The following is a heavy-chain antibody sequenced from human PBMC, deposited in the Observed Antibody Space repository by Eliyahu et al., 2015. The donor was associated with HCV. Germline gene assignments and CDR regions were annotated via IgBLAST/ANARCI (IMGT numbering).Heavy chain of an antibody. Sequence: QVQLVESGGGVVQPGRSLRLSCAASGFTFSSYGMHWVRQAPGKGLEWVAVISYDGSNKYYADSVKGRFTISRDNSKNTLYLQMNSLRAEDTAVYYCAKERHATVTTDLDYWGQGTLVTVSS. V-gene: IGHV3-30*18. CDR1: GFTFSSYG. CDR3: AKERHATVTTDLDY. J-gene: IGHJ4*02. D-gene: IGHD4-17*01. CDR2: ISYDGSNK.